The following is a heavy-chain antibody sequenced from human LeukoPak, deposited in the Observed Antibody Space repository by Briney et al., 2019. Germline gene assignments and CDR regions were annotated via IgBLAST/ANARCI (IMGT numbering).Heavy chain of an antibody. J-gene: IGHJ4*02. V-gene: IGHV3-64D*09. D-gene: IGHD1-26*01. CDR2: INDNGGRT. Sequence: PGGSLRLSCSASGFTFSRYAMHWVRQAPGKGLEYVSGINDNGGRTHYGDSVKGRFSISRDNSKNTLHLQMSTLRAEDTALYYCVKVVCGSYAFDYWRQGILVTVAS. CDR3: VKVVCGSYAFDY. CDR1: GFTFSRYA.